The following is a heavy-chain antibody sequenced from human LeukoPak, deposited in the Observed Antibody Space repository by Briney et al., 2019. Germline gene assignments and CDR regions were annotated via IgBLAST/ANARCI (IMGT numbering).Heavy chain of an antibody. Sequence: GSLRLSCEASGFTFSNYSMNWVRQPPGKGLEWIGEINHSGSTNYNPSLKSRVTISVDTSKNQFSLKLSSVTAADTAVYYCARGEDNRNRDTTDSSGAYYFDYWGQGTLVTVSS. CDR1: GFTFSNYS. D-gene: IGHD3-22*01. CDR3: ARGEDNRNRDTTDSSGAYYFDY. CDR2: INHSGST. J-gene: IGHJ4*02. V-gene: IGHV4-34*01.